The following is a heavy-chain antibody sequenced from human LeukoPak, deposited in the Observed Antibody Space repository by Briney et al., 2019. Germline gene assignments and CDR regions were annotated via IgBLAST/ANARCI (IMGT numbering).Heavy chain of an antibody. Sequence: GGSLRLSCAASGFTFSSYEMNWVRQAPGKGLVWVSRINSDGSSTSYADSVKGRFTISRDNAKNTLYLQMNSLRAEDTAVYYCARDHSSGWYLGWFDPWGQGTLVTVSS. CDR3: ARDHSSGWYLGWFDP. CDR1: GFTFSSYE. D-gene: IGHD6-19*01. V-gene: IGHV3-74*01. J-gene: IGHJ5*02. CDR2: INSDGSST.